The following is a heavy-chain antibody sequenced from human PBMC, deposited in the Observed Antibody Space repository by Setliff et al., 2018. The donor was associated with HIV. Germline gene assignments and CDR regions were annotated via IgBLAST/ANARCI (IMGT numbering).Heavy chain of an antibody. J-gene: IGHJ6*02. CDR3: ARGNSGGLYYYYGMDV. CDR2: ISYDGSNK. CDR1: GFTFSSYA. Sequence: GGSLRLSCAASGFTFSSYAMHWVRQAPGKGLEWVAVISYDGSNKYYADSVKGRFTISRDNSKNTLYLQMNSLRAEDTAVYYCARGNSGGLYYYYGMDVWGQGTTVTVSS. V-gene: IGHV3-30-3*01. D-gene: IGHD1-7*01.